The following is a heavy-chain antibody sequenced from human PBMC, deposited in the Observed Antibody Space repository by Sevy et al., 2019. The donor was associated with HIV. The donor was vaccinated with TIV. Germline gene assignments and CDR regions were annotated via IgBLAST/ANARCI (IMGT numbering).Heavy chain of an antibody. CDR1: GFTFSSYW. CDR2: INSDGSST. CDR3: ARAPRAPVGATRFDP. V-gene: IGHV3-74*01. D-gene: IGHD1-26*01. J-gene: IGHJ5*02. Sequence: GGSLRLSCVASGFTFSSYWMHWVRQAPGKGLVWVSRINSDGSSTSYADSVKGRFTISRDNAKNTLYLQMNSLRAEDTAVYYCARAPRAPVGATRFDPWGQGTLVTVSS.